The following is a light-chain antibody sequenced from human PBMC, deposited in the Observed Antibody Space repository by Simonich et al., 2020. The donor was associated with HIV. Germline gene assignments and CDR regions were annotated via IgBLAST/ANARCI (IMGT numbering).Light chain of an antibody. CDR1: SSDVGGYNY. CDR2: DNN. V-gene: IGLV1-51*01. Sequence: QSALTQPASVSGSPGQSITISCTGTSSDVGGYNYVSWYQQHPGKAPKLLIYDNNKRPAGIPDRFSGSKSGTSATLGITGLQPGDEAEYYCGTWDSSLSAVVFGGGTKLTVL. CDR3: GTWDSSLSAVV. J-gene: IGLJ2*01.